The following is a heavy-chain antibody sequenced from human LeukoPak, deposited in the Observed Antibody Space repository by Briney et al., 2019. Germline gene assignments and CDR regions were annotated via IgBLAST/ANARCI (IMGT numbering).Heavy chain of an antibody. CDR3: ARVNVDIVATITGGYYYFDY. J-gene: IGHJ4*02. CDR2: IYYSGST. Sequence: SETLSLTCTVSGGSISSYYWSWLRQPPGKGLEWIGYIYYSGSTNYNPSLKSRVTISVDTSKNQFSLKLSSVTAADTAVYYCARVNVDIVATITGGYYYFDYWGQGTLVTVFS. CDR1: GGSISSYY. D-gene: IGHD5-12*01. V-gene: IGHV4-59*01.